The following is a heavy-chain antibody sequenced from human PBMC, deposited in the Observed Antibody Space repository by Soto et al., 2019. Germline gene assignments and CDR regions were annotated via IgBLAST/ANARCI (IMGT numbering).Heavy chain of an antibody. D-gene: IGHD2-2*02. V-gene: IGHV1-2*04. CDR1: GYTFTGYY. Sequence: QVQLVQSGAEVKKPGASVKVSCKASGYTFTGYYMHWVRQAPGQGLEWMGWINPNSGGTNYAQKFQGWVTMTRDTSISTAYMELSRLRSDDTAVYYCARKRGTYCSSTSCYTENWFDPWGQGTLVTVSS. J-gene: IGHJ5*02. CDR2: INPNSGGT. CDR3: ARKRGTYCSSTSCYTENWFDP.